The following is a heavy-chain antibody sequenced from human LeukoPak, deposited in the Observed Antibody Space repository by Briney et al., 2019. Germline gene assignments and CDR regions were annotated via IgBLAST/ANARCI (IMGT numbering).Heavy chain of an antibody. J-gene: IGHJ4*02. V-gene: IGHV4-34*01. CDR3: AREAQAYGDYVKFDS. CDR1: SGSFNGYY. D-gene: IGHD4-17*01. CDR2: INHSGGT. Sequence: SETLSLTCAVFSGSFNGYYWSWIRQPPGKGLEWIGEINHSGGTNYNASLESRLTISIDKSKKQFSLRLNSVTAADTAVYYCAREAQAYGDYVKFDSWGQGTLVTVSS.